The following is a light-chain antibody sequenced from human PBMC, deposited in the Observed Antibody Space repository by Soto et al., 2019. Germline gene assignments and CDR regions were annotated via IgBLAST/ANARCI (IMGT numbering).Light chain of an antibody. CDR2: RNN. V-gene: IGLV1-47*01. J-gene: IGLJ2*01. CDR1: SSNIGSNY. Sequence: QSVLTQPPSASGTPGQRVTISCSGSSSNIGSNYVFWYQHLPGTAPKLLIYRNNQRPSGVPDRLSGSKSGTSASLAISGLRYEDETDYYCAAWDDSLSGVVFGGGTQLTVL. CDR3: AAWDDSLSGVV.